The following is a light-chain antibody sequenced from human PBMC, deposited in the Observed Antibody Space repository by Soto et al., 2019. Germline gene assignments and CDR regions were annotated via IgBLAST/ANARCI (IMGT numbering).Light chain of an antibody. Sequence: QSALTQPASVSGSRGQSITISCTGTSSDVGGYNYVSWYQQHPGKVPKLIIYDVSNRPSGVSNRFSGSKSGNTASLTISGLQAEDEADYYCSSYTSSSTYVFGSGTKLTVL. CDR1: SSDVGGYNY. V-gene: IGLV2-14*01. CDR3: SSYTSSSTYV. CDR2: DVS. J-gene: IGLJ1*01.